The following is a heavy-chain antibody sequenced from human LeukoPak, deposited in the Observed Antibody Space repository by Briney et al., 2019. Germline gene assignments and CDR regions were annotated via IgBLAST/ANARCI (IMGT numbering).Heavy chain of an antibody. CDR2: ISAYNGNT. CDR1: GYTFTSYG. J-gene: IGHJ3*02. CDR3: ARNRRYFDWLLYDAFDI. V-gene: IGHV1-18*01. D-gene: IGHD3-9*01. Sequence: ASVKVSCKASGYTFTSYGISWVRQAPGQGLEWMGWISAYNGNTNYAQKLQGRVTMTTDTSTSTAYMELRSLRSDDTAVYYCARNRRYFDWLLYDAFDIWGQGTMVTVSS.